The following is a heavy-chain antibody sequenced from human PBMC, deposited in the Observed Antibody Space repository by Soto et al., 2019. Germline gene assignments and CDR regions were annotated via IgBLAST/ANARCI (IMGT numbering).Heavy chain of an antibody. J-gene: IGHJ4*02. Sequence: GGSLRLSXAASGFTVSSNYMSWVRQAPGKGLEWVSVIYSGGSTYYADSVKGRFTISRDNSKNTLYLQMNSLRAEDTAVYYCARVLRQQRGLFYFDYWGQGTLVTVSS. CDR1: GFTVSSNY. CDR3: ARVLRQQRGLFYFDY. V-gene: IGHV3-66*01. CDR2: IYSGGST. D-gene: IGHD6-13*01.